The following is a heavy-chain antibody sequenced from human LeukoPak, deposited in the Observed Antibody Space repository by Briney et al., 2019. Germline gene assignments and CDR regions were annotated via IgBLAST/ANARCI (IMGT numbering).Heavy chain of an antibody. CDR3: ASPLTMIVDVEAFDI. CDR2: ISSSSSYI. Sequence: PGGSLRLSCAASGFTFSSYSMNWVRQAPGKGLEWVSSISSSSSYIYYADSVKGRFTISRDNAKNSLYLQMNSLRAEDTAVYYCASPLTMIVDVEAFDIWGQGTMVTVSS. J-gene: IGHJ3*02. D-gene: IGHD3-22*01. CDR1: GFTFSSYS. V-gene: IGHV3-21*01.